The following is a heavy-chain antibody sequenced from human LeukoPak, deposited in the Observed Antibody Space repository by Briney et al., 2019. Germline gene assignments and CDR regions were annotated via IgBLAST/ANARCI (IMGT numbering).Heavy chain of an antibody. J-gene: IGHJ2*01. CDR2: INTNTGNL. Sequence: ASVKVSCKASGYTFTSHGMNWVRQAPGQGLEWMGWINTNTGNLTYAQGFTGRFVFSLDTSVSTAYLQISSLRAEDTAIYYCARTTSWYFDLWGRGTLVTVSS. CDR1: GYTFTSHG. V-gene: IGHV7-4-1*02. CDR3: ARTTSWYFDL. D-gene: IGHD1-14*01.